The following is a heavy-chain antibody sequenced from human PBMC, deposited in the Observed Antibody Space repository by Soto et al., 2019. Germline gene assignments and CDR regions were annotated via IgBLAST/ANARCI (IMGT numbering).Heavy chain of an antibody. CDR3: ARGVWGNSAYFAL. V-gene: IGHV4-30-2*06. Sequence: SETLSLTCAVSGASIGSGDSSWSWIRQSPGKALEWIGYIYQNGNTYYSPSLMSRVTISVDRSKNQFSLRVNSVTAADTAVYYCARGVWGNSAYFALWGQGTLVTAPQ. CDR2: IYQNGNT. J-gene: IGHJ4*02. CDR1: GASIGSGDSS. D-gene: IGHD3-16*01.